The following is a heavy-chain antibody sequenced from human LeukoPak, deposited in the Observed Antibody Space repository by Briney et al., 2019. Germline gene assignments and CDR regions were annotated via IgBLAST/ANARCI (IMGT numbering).Heavy chain of an antibody. CDR3: ARGPSHGGKYRGFFDY. D-gene: IGHD4-23*01. CDR2: INHSGTT. CDR1: GESFSGFY. Sequence: SETLSLTCAVYGESFSGFYWSWIRRLPGEGLEWIGEINHSGTTNYSPSLKSRVIISTDTSKNQFSVRLMSVTASDTAVYYCARGPSHGGKYRGFFDYWGQGTLVAVSS. V-gene: IGHV4-34*01. J-gene: IGHJ4*02.